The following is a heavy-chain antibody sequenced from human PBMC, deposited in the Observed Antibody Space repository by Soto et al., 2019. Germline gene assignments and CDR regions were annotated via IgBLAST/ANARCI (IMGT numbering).Heavy chain of an antibody. J-gene: IGHJ4*02. CDR3: AKEAVSGWYYFDY. CDR1: GFTFSSYA. Sequence: EVQLLESGGGLLQPGGSLRLSCAASGFTFSSYAMSWVRQAPGKGLEWVSTISGSGGSTYYADSLKGRFTISRDNSKNTLFLQMSSQRAEDTAVYYCAKEAVSGWYYFDYWGPGTLVTVSP. V-gene: IGHV3-23*01. CDR2: ISGSGGST. D-gene: IGHD6-19*01.